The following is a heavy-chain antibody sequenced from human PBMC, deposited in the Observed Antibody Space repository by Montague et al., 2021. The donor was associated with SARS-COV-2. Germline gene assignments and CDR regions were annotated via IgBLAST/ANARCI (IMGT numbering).Heavy chain of an antibody. J-gene: IGHJ4*02. CDR3: ARWYPQTLTVIGVRGKSASDC. CDR2: INHSGTT. Sequence: ETLSLTCAVSGGSFSGYYWTWIRQSPGKGLEWIAEINHSGTTNYNFNPSLRSRVTISVDTSKSPFSLKLSSVTAADTGVYYCARWYPQTLTVIGVRGKSASDCWGQGALVTVSS. CDR1: GGSFSGYY. V-gene: IGHV4-34*01. D-gene: IGHD2-21*01.